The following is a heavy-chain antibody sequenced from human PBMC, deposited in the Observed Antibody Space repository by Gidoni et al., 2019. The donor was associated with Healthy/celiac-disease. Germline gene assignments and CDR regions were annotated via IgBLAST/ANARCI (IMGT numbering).Heavy chain of an antibody. V-gene: IGHV3-21*01. CDR3: ARGAVATTAASFDY. CDR2: ISSSSSYI. CDR1: GFTFSSYS. J-gene: IGHJ4*02. D-gene: IGHD5-12*01. Sequence: EVQLVESGGGLVKPGGSLRLSCAASGFTFSSYSMNCVRQAPGKGLEWVSSISSSSSYIYYADSVKGRFTISRDNAKNSLYLQMNSLRAEDTAVYYCARGAVATTAASFDYWGQGTLVTVSS.